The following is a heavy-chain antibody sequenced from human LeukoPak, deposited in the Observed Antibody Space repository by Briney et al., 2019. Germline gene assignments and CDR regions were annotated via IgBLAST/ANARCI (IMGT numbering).Heavy chain of an antibody. J-gene: IGHJ6*02. CDR3: ASLGYYDSTDRMDV. Sequence: GGALRLSCAASGFTFSSYWMHWVRQAPGKGLEWVSYIISSGSTIYYADSVKGRFTISRDNAKNSLYLQMNSLRAEDTAVYYCASLGYYDSTDRMDVWGQGTTVTVSS. CDR1: GFTFSSYW. CDR2: IISSGSTI. V-gene: IGHV3-48*04. D-gene: IGHD3-22*01.